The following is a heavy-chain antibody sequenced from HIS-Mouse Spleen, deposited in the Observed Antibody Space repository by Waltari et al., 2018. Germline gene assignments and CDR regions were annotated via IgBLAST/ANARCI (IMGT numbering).Heavy chain of an antibody. J-gene: IGHJ2*01. V-gene: IGHV4-39*01. CDR2: IYYSGST. Sequence: QLQLQESGPGLVKPSETLSLTCTVPGGSISSGSYYWGWFRQPPGKGLEWIGSIYYSGSTYYNPSLKSRVTISVDTSKNQFSLKLSSVTAADTAVYYCARHNLNYWYFDLWGRGTLVTVSS. CDR1: GGSISSGSYY. CDR3: ARHNLNYWYFDL.